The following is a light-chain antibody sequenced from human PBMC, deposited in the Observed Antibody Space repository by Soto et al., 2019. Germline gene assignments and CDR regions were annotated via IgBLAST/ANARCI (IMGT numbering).Light chain of an antibody. CDR1: SSDVGSYNL. V-gene: IGLV2-23*02. CDR3: CSYAGSSTPHYV. J-gene: IGLJ1*01. Sequence: QSVLTQPASVSGSPGQSITISCTGTSSDVGSYNLVSWYQQHPGKAPKLMIYEVSKRPSGVSNRFSGSKSGNTASLTISGLQAEDEADYYCCSYAGSSTPHYVFGTGTKRTVL. CDR2: EVS.